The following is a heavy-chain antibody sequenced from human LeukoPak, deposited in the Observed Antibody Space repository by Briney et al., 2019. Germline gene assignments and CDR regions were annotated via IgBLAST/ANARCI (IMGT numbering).Heavy chain of an antibody. J-gene: IGHJ4*02. CDR2: ISYDGSNR. CDR3: ARVLFGRFGELYRFDY. D-gene: IGHD3-10*01. CDR1: GFTFSSYA. Sequence: GGSLRLSCAASGFTFSSYAMHWVRQAPGKGLEWVAVISYDGSNRYYADSVKGRFTISRDNSKNTLYLQMNSLRAEDTAVYYCARVLFGRFGELYRFDYWGQGTLVTVSS. V-gene: IGHV3-30-3*01.